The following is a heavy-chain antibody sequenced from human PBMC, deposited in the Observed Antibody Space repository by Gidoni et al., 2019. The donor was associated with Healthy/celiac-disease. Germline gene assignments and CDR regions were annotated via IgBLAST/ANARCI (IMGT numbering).Heavy chain of an antibody. CDR2: IGGSGGRT. J-gene: IGHJ3*02. D-gene: IGHD3-10*01. CDR1: GFTFSSYA. Sequence: EVQLLESGGGLVQPGGSLRLSCAASGFTFSSYAMSWVRQAPGKGLEWVSAIGGSGGRTYYADSVKGRFNISRDNSKNTLYLQMNSLRAEDTAVDYCARNPFYYGSGSYAFDIWGQGTMVTVSS. CDR3: ARNPFYYGSGSYAFDI. V-gene: IGHV3-23*01.